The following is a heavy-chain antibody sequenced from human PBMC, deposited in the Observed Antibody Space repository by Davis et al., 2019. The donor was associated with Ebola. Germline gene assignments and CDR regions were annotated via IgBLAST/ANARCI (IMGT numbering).Heavy chain of an antibody. Sequence: PGGSLRLSCAASGFTFSSYAMSWVRQAPGKGLEWVSAISGSGGSTYYADSVKGRFTISRDNSKNTLYLQMNSLRAEDTAVYYCANYIVVVPARDYYYYYMDVWGKGTTVTVSS. CDR2: ISGSGGST. CDR3: ANYIVVVPARDYYYYYMDV. J-gene: IGHJ6*03. D-gene: IGHD2-2*01. CDR1: GFTFSSYA. V-gene: IGHV3-23*01.